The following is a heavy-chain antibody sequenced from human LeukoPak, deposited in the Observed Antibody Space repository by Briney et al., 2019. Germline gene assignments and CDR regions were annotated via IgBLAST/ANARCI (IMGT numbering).Heavy chain of an antibody. CDR2: IKQDGSKK. J-gene: IGHJ4*02. CDR1: GFPFSSYW. Sequence: GGSLGLSCVASGFPFSSYWVTWVRQAPGKGLEWVANIKQDGSKKSYVDSVKGRFTISRDNAKNSLYLQMNSLRAEDTAIYYCTRVGYIDEGIDYWGQGTLVTVSS. CDR3: TRVGYIDEGIDY. V-gene: IGHV3-7*04. D-gene: IGHD5-24*01.